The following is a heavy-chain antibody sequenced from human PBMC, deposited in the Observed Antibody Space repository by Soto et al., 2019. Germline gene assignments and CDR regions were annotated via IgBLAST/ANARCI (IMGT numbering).Heavy chain of an antibody. D-gene: IGHD6-13*01. Sequence: GASVKVSCKASGGTFSSYAISWVRQAPGQGLEWMGGIIPIFGTANYAQKFQGRVTITADESTSTAYLELSSLRSEDTAVYYCARDHPSLYSSSWYWFDPWGQGTLVTVSS. V-gene: IGHV1-69*13. CDR1: GGTFSSYA. CDR3: ARDHPSLYSSSWYWFDP. J-gene: IGHJ5*02. CDR2: IIPIFGTA.